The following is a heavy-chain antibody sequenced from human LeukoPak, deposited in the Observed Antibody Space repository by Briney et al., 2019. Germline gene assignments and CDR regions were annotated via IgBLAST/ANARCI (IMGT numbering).Heavy chain of an antibody. D-gene: IGHD3-3*01. CDR1: GFTFSTYT. Sequence: GGSLRLSCAASGFTFSTYTMNWVRQAPGKELEWVSSISGSGTYIYYADSLKGRFTISRDNAKNSLSLQMNSLRVEDTAVYYCARDPYYDFWSDYGTEAFDIWGQGTMVTVSS. V-gene: IGHV3-21*01. CDR3: ARDPYYDFWSDYGTEAFDI. J-gene: IGHJ3*02. CDR2: ISGSGTYI.